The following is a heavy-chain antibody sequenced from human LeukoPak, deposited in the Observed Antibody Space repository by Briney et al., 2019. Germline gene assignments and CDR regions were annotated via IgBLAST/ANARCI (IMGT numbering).Heavy chain of an antibody. V-gene: IGHV3-30*02. CDR3: AELGITMIGGV. J-gene: IGHJ6*04. Sequence: GGSLRLSCAASGFTFSSFGMHWVRQAPGKGLEWVAFIRYDGSTKHYADSVKGRFTISRDNARNSVYLQMNSLRAEDTAVYYCAELGITMIGGVWGKGTTVTISS. CDR2: IRYDGSTK. D-gene: IGHD3-10*02. CDR1: GFTFSSFG.